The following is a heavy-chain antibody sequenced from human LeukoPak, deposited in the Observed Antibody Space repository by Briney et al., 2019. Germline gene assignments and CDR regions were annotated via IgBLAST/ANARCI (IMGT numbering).Heavy chain of an antibody. Sequence: ASVTVSCKASGYTFTGYYMHWVRQAPGQGLEWMGWINPNSGGTNYAQKFQGRVTMTRDTSISTAYMELSRLRSDDTAVYYCARDAGYSGYDYGYWGQGTLVTVSS. CDR3: ARDAGYSGYDYGY. CDR2: INPNSGGT. CDR1: GYTFTGYY. J-gene: IGHJ4*02. D-gene: IGHD5-12*01. V-gene: IGHV1-2*02.